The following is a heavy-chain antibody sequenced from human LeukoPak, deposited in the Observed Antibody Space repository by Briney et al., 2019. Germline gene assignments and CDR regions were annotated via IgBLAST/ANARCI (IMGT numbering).Heavy chain of an antibody. Sequence: PGGSLRLSCAAAGFTFSNYAMSWVRQAPGRGLEWVSAIRPGGDVTYYAESVKGRFTISRDNSKNTVFLQMNSLRAEDTAVYYCAKDIAAAGGPCAYWGRGTLVTVSS. CDR2: IRPGGDVT. CDR1: GFTFSNYA. J-gene: IGHJ4*02. V-gene: IGHV3-23*01. D-gene: IGHD6-13*01. CDR3: AKDIAAAGGPCAY.